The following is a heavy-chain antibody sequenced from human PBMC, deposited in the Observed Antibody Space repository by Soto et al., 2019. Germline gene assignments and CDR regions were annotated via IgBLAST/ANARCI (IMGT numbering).Heavy chain of an antibody. CDR2: IYHNGNT. V-gene: IGHV4-30-2*06. CDR3: ARGRDYYDSSGYYGGYGLDV. D-gene: IGHD3-22*01. CDR1: GDSISSGGYS. Sequence: QLQLRESGSGLVKPSQTLSLTCAVSGDSISSGGYSWNWLRQSPGKGLEWIGYIYHNGNTNYNPSLKSRATISLDRSQNEFSLKLTSVTAADTAVYFCARGRDYYDSSGYYGGYGLDVWGQGTTVTVSS. J-gene: IGHJ6*02.